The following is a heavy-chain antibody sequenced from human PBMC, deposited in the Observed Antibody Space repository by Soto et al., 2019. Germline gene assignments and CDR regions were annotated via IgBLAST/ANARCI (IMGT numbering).Heavy chain of an antibody. V-gene: IGHV3-48*02. J-gene: IGHJ4*02. Sequence: GGSLRLSCVASGFSFRSYSMNWVRQAPGKGPEWVAYVSGSVNTQYYADSVKGRFTISRDNAMQSLYLQLNSLRDEDTAVYYCARDPKSGNQKLYFDYWGQGALVTVSS. D-gene: IGHD1-26*01. CDR3: ARDPKSGNQKLYFDY. CDR1: GFSFRSYS. CDR2: VSGSVNTQ.